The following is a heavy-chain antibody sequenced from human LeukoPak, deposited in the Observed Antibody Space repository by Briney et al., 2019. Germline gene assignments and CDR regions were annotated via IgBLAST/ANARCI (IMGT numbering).Heavy chain of an antibody. CDR3: ARGYRRLRAPYFDY. V-gene: IGHV4-39*07. J-gene: IGHJ4*02. CDR2: IYYSGTT. Sequence: PSETLSLTCSVSGGSISSSGDHWGWIRQPPGKGLEWIGNIYYSGTTYYNPSLKSRVTISVDTSKNQFSLKLSSVTAADTAVYYCARGYRRLRAPYFDYWGQGTLVTVSS. D-gene: IGHD5-12*01. CDR1: GGSISSSGDH.